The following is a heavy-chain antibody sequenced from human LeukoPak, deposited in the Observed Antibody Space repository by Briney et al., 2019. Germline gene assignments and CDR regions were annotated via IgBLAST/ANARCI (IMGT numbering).Heavy chain of an antibody. V-gene: IGHV4-39*07. CDR1: GGSISSSSYY. J-gene: IGHJ4*02. CDR3: ATYSSSSGMGY. Sequence: SETLSLTCTVSGGSISSSSYYWGWIRQPPGKGLEWIGRIYTSGSTNYNPSLKSRVTMSVDTSKNQFSLKLSSVTAADTAVYYCATYSSSSGMGYWGQGTLVTVSS. CDR2: IYTSGST. D-gene: IGHD6-6*01.